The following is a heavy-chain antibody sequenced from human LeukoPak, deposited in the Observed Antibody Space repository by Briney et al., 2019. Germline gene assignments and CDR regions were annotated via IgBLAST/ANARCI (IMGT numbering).Heavy chain of an antibody. Sequence: PGGSLRLSCAASGFTFSSYSMNWVRQAPGKGLEWVSSISSSSSYIYYADSVKGRFTISRDNSKNTLYLQMNSLRAEDTAVYYCAKDRLAAAGRYFQHWGQGTLVTVSS. V-gene: IGHV3-21*04. CDR3: AKDRLAAAGRYFQH. CDR1: GFTFSSYS. J-gene: IGHJ1*01. CDR2: ISSSSSYI. D-gene: IGHD6-13*01.